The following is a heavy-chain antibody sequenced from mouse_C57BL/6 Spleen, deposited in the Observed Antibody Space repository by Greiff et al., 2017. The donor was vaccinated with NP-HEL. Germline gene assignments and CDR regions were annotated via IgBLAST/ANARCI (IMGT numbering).Heavy chain of an antibody. V-gene: IGHV6-6*01. Sequence: EVHLVESGGGLVQPGGSMKLSCAASGFTFSDAWMDWVRQSPEKGLEWVAEIRNKANNHATYYAESVKGRFTISRDDSKSSVYLQMNSLRAEDTGIYYCTRPYYDYSAWFAYWGQGTLVTVSA. D-gene: IGHD2-4*01. J-gene: IGHJ3*01. CDR3: TRPYYDYSAWFAY. CDR1: GFTFSDAW. CDR2: IRNKANNHAT.